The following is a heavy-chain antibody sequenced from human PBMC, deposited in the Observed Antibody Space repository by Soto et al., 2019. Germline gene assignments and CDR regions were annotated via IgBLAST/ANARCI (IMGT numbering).Heavy chain of an antibody. D-gene: IGHD2-21*02. V-gene: IGHV4-31*03. CDR1: GGSISSGGYY. Sequence: SETLSLTCTVSGGSISSGGYYWSWIRQHPGKGLEWIGYIYYSGSTYYNPSLKSRVTISVDTSKNQFSLKLSSVTAADTAVYYCARRSGGNSDYWGQGTLVTVSS. J-gene: IGHJ4*02. CDR2: IYYSGST. CDR3: ARRSGGNSDY.